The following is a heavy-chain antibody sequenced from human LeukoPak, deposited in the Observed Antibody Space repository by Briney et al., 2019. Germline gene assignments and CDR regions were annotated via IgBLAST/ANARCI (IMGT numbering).Heavy chain of an antibody. Sequence: ASVKVSCRVSGSTHTELSMHVVRQARGKGRECMGLFDPEDGESIYAQKFQGRVTMTEDTSTDTAYMELSSLRSEDTAVYYCATDLMGGGYSGYDLIDYWGQGTLVTVSS. CDR3: ATDLMGGGYSGYDLIDY. D-gene: IGHD5-12*01. J-gene: IGHJ4*02. V-gene: IGHV1-24*01. CDR1: GSTHTELS. CDR2: FDPEDGES.